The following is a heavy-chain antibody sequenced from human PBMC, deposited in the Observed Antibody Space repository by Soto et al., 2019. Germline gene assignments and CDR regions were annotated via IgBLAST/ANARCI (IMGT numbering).Heavy chain of an antibody. CDR1: GYSFTSYW. V-gene: IGHV5-51*01. Sequence: PGESLKISCKGSGYSFTSYWIGWVRQMPGKGLEWMGIIYPGDSDTRYSPSFQGQVTISADKSISTAYLQWSSLKASDTAMYYCARTRTSRYCSSTSCPQRVEHQPNWFDPWGQGTLVTVSS. D-gene: IGHD2-2*01. CDR3: ARTRTSRYCSSTSCPQRVEHQPNWFDP. J-gene: IGHJ5*02. CDR2: IYPGDSDT.